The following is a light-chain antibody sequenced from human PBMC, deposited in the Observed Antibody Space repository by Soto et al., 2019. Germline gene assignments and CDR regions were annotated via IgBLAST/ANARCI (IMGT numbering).Light chain of an antibody. J-gene: IGKJ5*01. CDR2: GAS. CDR1: QGVRSSY. Sequence: EIVLTQSPDTLSLSPGESATLSCRASQGVRSSYLAWYQQTPGQTPRLLIYGASSRATGIPDRFSGSGSGTDFTLTISSLEPEDFAVYYCQQRNIWPPVTFGQGTRLEIK. V-gene: IGKV3D-20*02. CDR3: QQRNIWPPVT.